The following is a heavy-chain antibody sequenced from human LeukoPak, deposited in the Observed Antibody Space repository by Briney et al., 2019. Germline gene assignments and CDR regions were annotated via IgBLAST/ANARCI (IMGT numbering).Heavy chain of an antibody. CDR2: ISSSSSTI. V-gene: IGHV3-48*01. Sequence: GGSLRLSCAASGFTFSSYSMNWVRQAPGKGLEWVSYISSSSSTIYYADSVKGRFTISRDNAKNSLYLQMNSLRAEDTAVYYCARGTAVANLWFDPWGQGTLVTVSS. CDR1: GFTFSSYS. CDR3: ARGTAVANLWFDP. D-gene: IGHD6-19*01. J-gene: IGHJ5*02.